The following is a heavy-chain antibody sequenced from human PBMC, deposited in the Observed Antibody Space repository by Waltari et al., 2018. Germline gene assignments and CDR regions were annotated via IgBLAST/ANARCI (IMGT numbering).Heavy chain of an antibody. CDR2: IYYTGST. V-gene: IGHV4-59*01. Sequence: QVQLQESGPSLLKPPETLSLLCTVSGCSFSGFYWSWVRQPPGKGLDWIGYIYYTGSTNFNPSLKSRVTMSVDTSKNQFSLKLSSVTAADTAFYYCARGGGGDWEWFDPWGQGTLVTVSS. CDR3: ARGGGGDWEWFDP. D-gene: IGHD2-21*02. CDR1: GCSFSGFY. J-gene: IGHJ5*02.